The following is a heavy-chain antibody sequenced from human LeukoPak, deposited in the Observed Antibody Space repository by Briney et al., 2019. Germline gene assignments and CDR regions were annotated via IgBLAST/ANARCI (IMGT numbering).Heavy chain of an antibody. CDR1: GYSISSGYY. V-gene: IGHV4-38-2*02. D-gene: IGHD3-9*01. Sequence: TSETLSLTCTVSGYSISSGYYWGWIRQPPGKGLEWIGSIYHSGSTYYNPSLKSRVTISVDTSKNQFSLKLSSVTAADTAVYFCARDSADDILTGYYKEPIDYWGQGTLVTVSS. J-gene: IGHJ4*02. CDR2: IYHSGST. CDR3: ARDSADDILTGYYKEPIDY.